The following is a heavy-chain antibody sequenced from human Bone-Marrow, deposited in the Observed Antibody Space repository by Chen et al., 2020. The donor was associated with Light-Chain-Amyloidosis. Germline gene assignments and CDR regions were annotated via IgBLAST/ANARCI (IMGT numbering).Heavy chain of an antibody. J-gene: IGHJ4*02. D-gene: IGHD5-12*01. CDR3: ARRRDGYNFDY. CDR2: SYPYDSDA. V-gene: IGHV5-51*01. Sequence: EVQLEQSGQEVKKHGESLKISCKGSGYNFPNYWIGWVRQMPGKGLEWIGVSYPYDSDARYSPSFEGQVTISAGKSITTAYLQWRSLKASDTAMYYCARRRDGYNFDYWGQVTLVTVSS. CDR1: GYNFPNYW.